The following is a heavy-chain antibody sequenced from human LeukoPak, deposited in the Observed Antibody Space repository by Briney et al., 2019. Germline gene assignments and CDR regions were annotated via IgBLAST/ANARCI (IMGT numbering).Heavy chain of an antibody. J-gene: IGHJ4*02. CDR1: GFSFSSFE. V-gene: IGHV3-48*03. D-gene: IGHD5-18*01. CDR3: ARDGYSYGFFDY. Sequence: GGSLRLSCAASGFSFSSFEMNWVRQAPGKGLEWVSHIRSSGSTRYYADSVKGRFTISRDNAKNSLYLQMNSLRAEDTAVYYCARDGYSYGFFDYWGQGTLVTVSS. CDR2: IRSSGSTR.